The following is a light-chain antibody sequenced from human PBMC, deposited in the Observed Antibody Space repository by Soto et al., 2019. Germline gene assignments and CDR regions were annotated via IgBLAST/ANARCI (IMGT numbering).Light chain of an antibody. CDR2: EVT. CDR1: SSDVGSYNL. Sequence: QPASVSGSPGQSITISCTGTSSDVGSYNLVSWYQQHPGKAPKLMIYEVTKRPSGVSNRFSGSKSGNTASLTISGLQAEDEADYYCCSYAGSSTWVFGGGTKLTVL. J-gene: IGLJ3*02. V-gene: IGLV2-23*02. CDR3: CSYAGSSTWV.